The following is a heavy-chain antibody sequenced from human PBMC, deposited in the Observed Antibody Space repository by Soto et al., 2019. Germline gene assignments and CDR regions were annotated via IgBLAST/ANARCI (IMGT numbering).Heavy chain of an antibody. D-gene: IGHD2-2*01. CDR3: ARERTGYERPGSCSSTSCYPNWFDP. V-gene: IGHV3-33*01. CDR2: IWYDGSNK. J-gene: IGHJ5*02. Sequence: GGSLRLSCAASGFTFSSYGMHWVRQAPGNGLEWVTVIWYDGSNKYYADSVKGRFTISRDNCKNTLYLQMNSLRAQDTAVYYCARERTGYERPGSCSSTSCYPNWFDPWAQGTLVTVYS. CDR1: GFTFSSYG.